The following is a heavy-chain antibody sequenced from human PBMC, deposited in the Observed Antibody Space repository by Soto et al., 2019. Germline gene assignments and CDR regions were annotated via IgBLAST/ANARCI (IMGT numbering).Heavy chain of an antibody. Sequence: PGGSLRLSCAASGFTFRSFAINWVRQAPGKGLEWVSVISGSGETTFYGDSVKGRFTVSRDNSKNTAFVQMNSLRAEDTAVYYCAKALRYGSGSPFDYWGRGTL. CDR3: AKALRYGSGSPFDY. D-gene: IGHD3-10*01. J-gene: IGHJ4*02. V-gene: IGHV3-23*01. CDR2: ISGSGETT. CDR1: GFTFRSFA.